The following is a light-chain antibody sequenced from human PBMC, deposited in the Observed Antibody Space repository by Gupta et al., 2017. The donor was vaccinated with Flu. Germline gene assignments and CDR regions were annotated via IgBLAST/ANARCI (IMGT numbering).Light chain of an antibody. J-gene: IGKJ1*01. CDR1: QGISNY. V-gene: IGKV1-27*01. Sequence: RSPLSASVGDRVTITCRASQGISNYLAWYQQKPGKVPKLLIYAASTLQSGVPSRFSGSGSGTDFTLTISSLQPEDVATYYCQKDNSAPRTFGQGTKLEIK. CDR3: QKDNSAPRT. CDR2: AAS.